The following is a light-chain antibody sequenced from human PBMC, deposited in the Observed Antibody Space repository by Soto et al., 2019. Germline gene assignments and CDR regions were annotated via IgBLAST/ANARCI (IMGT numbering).Light chain of an antibody. V-gene: IGLV2-11*01. CDR1: SSDVGGYNY. J-gene: IGLJ1*01. CDR3: CSYAGSSYV. Sequence: QSALTQPRSVSGSPGQSVTISCTGTSSDVGGYNYVSWYQQHPGKAPKLMIYDVSKRPSGVPDRFSGCKSGNTASLTISGLQAEDEADYYCCSYAGSSYVFGTGTKVTVL. CDR2: DVS.